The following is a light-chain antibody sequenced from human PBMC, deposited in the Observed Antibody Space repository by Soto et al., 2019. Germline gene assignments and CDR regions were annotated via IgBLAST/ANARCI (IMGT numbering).Light chain of an antibody. CDR3: QQYNNWPRT. Sequence: EIVMTQSPATLSVSPGERATLSCRASQSVSSSLAWYQQKPGQAPRLPIYAASTRATGIPARFSGSGSGTEFTLTISSLQSEDFAVYYCQQYNNWPRTFGQGTKVEIK. V-gene: IGKV3-15*01. J-gene: IGKJ1*01. CDR1: QSVSSS. CDR2: AAS.